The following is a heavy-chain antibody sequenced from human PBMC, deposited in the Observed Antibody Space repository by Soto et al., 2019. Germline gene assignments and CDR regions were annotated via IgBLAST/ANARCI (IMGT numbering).Heavy chain of an antibody. CDR3: ARLTYYDFWSGYPGPSLGMDV. CDR1: GGSFSGYY. CDR2: INHSGST. D-gene: IGHD3-3*01. V-gene: IGHV4-34*01. Sequence: PSETLSLTCAVYGGSFSGYYGSWIRQPPGKGLEWIGEINHSGSTNYNPSLKSRVTISVDTSKNQFSLKLSSVTAADTAVYYCARLTYYDFWSGYPGPSLGMDVWGQGTTVTVSS. J-gene: IGHJ6*02.